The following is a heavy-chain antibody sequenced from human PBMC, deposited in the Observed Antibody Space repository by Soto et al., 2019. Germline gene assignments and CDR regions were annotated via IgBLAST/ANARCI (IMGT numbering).Heavy chain of an antibody. J-gene: IGHJ5*02. Sequence: QVQLQESGPGLVKPSGTLSLTCAVSGGSISSSNWWSWVRQPPGKGLEWIGEIYHSGSTNYNPSLRSRVSISVGESKNRFSLMLSSVTAADTGVYYCARVTGGAWGQGTLVTVSS. CDR3: ARVTGGA. V-gene: IGHV4-4*02. D-gene: IGHD3-10*01. CDR1: GGSISSSNW. CDR2: IYHSGST.